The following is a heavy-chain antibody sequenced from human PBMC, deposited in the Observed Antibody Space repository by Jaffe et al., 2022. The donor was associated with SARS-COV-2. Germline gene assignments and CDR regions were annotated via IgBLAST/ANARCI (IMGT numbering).Heavy chain of an antibody. J-gene: IGHJ3*02. V-gene: IGHV4-31*03. CDR1: GGSISSGGYY. CDR2: IYYSGST. D-gene: IGHD4-17*01. Sequence: QVQLQESGPGLVKPSQTLSLTCTVSGGSISSGGYYWSWIRQHPGKGLEWIGYIYYSGSTYYNPSLKSRVTISVDTSKNQFSLKLSSVTAADTAVYYCARDSGLQECDYGVACAFDIWGQGTMVTVSS. CDR3: ARDSGLQECDYGVACAFDI.